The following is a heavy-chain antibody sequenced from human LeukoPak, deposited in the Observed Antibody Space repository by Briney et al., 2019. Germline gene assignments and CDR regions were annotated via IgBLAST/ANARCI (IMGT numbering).Heavy chain of an antibody. J-gene: IGHJ4*02. Sequence: GESLKISCKGSEYNFTSYWIAWVRQMPGKGLEWMGIIYPGDSDTRYSPSFQGQVAISADKSISTAYLQWSSLRASDTAIYYCASHSYSSSFDNWGLGTLVTVSS. V-gene: IGHV5-51*01. CDR2: IYPGDSDT. CDR1: EYNFTSYW. D-gene: IGHD6-13*01. CDR3: ASHSYSSSFDN.